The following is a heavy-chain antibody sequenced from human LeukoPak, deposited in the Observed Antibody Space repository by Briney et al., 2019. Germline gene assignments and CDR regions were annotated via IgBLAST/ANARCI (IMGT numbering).Heavy chain of an antibody. CDR1: GFTFSSYW. V-gene: IGHV3-7*01. J-gene: IGHJ4*02. D-gene: IGHD6-19*01. CDR3: ARGAYSSGWAYFDH. Sequence: GGSLRLSCAASGFTFSSYWMSWVRQAPGKGLEWVAYIKQDGSEKYYVDSVKGRFTISRDNAKNSLYLHMDSLRAEDTAVYYCARGAYSSGWAYFDHWGQGTLVTVSS. CDR2: IKQDGSEK.